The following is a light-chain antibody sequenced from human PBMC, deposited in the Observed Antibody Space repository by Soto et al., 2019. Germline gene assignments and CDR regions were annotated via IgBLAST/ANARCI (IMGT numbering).Light chain of an antibody. CDR1: NSNIGSNA. CDR2: TNN. Sequence: QSVLTQPPSVSGTPGQRVTISCSGSNSNIGSNAVNWYQQLPGTAPKLLIYTNNQRPSGVPDRFSGSKSGTSASLAISGLQSEDEADYYCAAWDDSLNGDVFGTGTKLTVL. V-gene: IGLV1-44*01. CDR3: AAWDDSLNGDV. J-gene: IGLJ1*01.